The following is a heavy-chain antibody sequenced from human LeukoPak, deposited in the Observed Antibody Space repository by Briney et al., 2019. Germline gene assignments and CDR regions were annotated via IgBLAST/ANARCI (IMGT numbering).Heavy chain of an antibody. CDR1: GFTFSDYY. CDR2: ISSSGSTI. Sequence: GGSLRLSCAASGFTFSDYYMSWIRQAPGKGLEWVSYISSSGSTIHYADSVKGRFTISRDNAKNSLYLQMNSLRAEDTAVYYCALLIVVVTNKAMDVWGKGTTVTVSS. CDR3: ALLIVVVTNKAMDV. J-gene: IGHJ6*03. D-gene: IGHD3-22*01. V-gene: IGHV3-11*01.